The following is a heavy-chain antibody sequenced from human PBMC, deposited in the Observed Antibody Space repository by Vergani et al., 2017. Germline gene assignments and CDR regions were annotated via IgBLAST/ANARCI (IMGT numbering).Heavy chain of an antibody. CDR2: ISYDGSNK. CDR1: GFTFSSYA. CDR3: AKVLYRRTTSLKAFDI. Sequence: QVQLVESGGGVVQPGRSLRLSCAASGFTFSSYAMHWVRQAPGKGLEWVAVISYDGSNKYYADSVKGRFTISRDNSKNTLYLQMNSLRAEDTALYYCAKVLYRRTTSLKAFDIWGQGTMVTVSS. J-gene: IGHJ3*02. V-gene: IGHV3-30*01. D-gene: IGHD1/OR15-1a*01.